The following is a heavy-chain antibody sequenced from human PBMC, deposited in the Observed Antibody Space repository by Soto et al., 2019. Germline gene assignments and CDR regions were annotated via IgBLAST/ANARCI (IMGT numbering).Heavy chain of an antibody. V-gene: IGHV4-4*07. CDR1: GDSISSYF. J-gene: IGHJ5*02. CDR3: AREKAVASTGWFDP. CDR2: VHTSGST. Sequence: SETLSLTCTVSGDSISSYFWSWIRQPAGKGLEWIGRVHTSGSTTYNPSLNSRVTMSVDTSKSQFSLKLTSVTAADTAVYYCAREKAVASTGWFDPWGQGTLVTV. D-gene: IGHD6-19*01.